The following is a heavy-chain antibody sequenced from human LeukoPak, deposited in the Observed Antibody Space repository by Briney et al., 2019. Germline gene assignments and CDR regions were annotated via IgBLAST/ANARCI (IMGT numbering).Heavy chain of an antibody. CDR3: ALELTAFDF. Sequence: GGSLRLSCAVSGLTFSSYAMSWVRQAPGKGLEWVSGIRASGGGPNYADSVKGRFTISRDNSKNTLYLQMDSLRADDTAVYYCALELTAFDFWGQGTLVTVSS. D-gene: IGHD1-26*01. CDR2: IRASGGGP. V-gene: IGHV3-23*01. J-gene: IGHJ4*02. CDR1: GLTFSSYA.